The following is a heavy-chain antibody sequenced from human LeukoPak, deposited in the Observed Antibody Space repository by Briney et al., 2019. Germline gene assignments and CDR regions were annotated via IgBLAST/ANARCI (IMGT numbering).Heavy chain of an antibody. J-gene: IGHJ6*02. CDR3: ARDGSYGDYRYYYYGMDV. V-gene: IGHV4-39*07. Sequence: SESLSLTCTVSGGSISSSSYYWGWIRQPPGKGLEWIGSIYYSGSTYYNPSLKSRVTTSVDTSKNQFSLKLSSVTAADTAVYYCARDGSYGDYRYYYYGMDVWGQGTTVTVSS. D-gene: IGHD4-17*01. CDR1: GGSISSSSYY. CDR2: IYYSGST.